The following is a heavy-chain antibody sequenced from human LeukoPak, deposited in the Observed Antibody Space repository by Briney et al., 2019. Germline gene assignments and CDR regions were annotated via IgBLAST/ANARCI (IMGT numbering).Heavy chain of an antibody. CDR2: ISSSSSTI. D-gene: IGHD3-9*01. V-gene: IGHV3-48*02. J-gene: IGHJ2*01. CDR1: GFTFSSYE. CDR3: ARGQILTGYFLWYFDL. Sequence: GGSLRLSCAASGFTFSSYEMNWVRQAPGKGLEWVSYISSSSSTIYYADSVKGRFTISRDNAKNSLYLQMNSLRDEDTAVYYCARGQILTGYFLWYFDLWGRGTLVTVSS.